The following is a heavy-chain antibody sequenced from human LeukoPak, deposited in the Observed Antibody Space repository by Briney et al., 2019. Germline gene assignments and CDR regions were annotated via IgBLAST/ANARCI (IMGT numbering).Heavy chain of an antibody. CDR2: IYYSGST. V-gene: IGHV4-39*07. Sequence: SETLSLTCTVSGGSISSSRYYWGWIRQPPGKGLEWIGSIYYSGSTNYNPSLKSRVTISVDTSKKQLSLKLSSVTAADTAVYYCARVYYSSSYDYWYFDLWGRGTLVTVSS. CDR3: ARVYYSSSYDYWYFDL. J-gene: IGHJ2*01. CDR1: GGSISSSRYY. D-gene: IGHD6-13*01.